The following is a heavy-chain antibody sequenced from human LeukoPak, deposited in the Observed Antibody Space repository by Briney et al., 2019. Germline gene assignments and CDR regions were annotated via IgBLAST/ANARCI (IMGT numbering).Heavy chain of an antibody. V-gene: IGHV3-21*01. Sequence: GGSLRLSCAASGFTFSSYSMIWVRQAPGKGLEWVSSISGSSTNIYYADSLKGRFTISRDNAANSVFLQMNALKAKDTAVYYCARDRWEDWLPYYWGQGALVTVSS. CDR2: ISGSSTNI. CDR3: ARDRWEDWLPYY. J-gene: IGHJ4*02. D-gene: IGHD3/OR15-3a*01. CDR1: GFTFSSYS.